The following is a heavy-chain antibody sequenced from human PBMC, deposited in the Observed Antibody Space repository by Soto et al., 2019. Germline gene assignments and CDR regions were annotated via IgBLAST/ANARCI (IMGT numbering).Heavy chain of an antibody. CDR1: GGSISSGGYY. V-gene: IGHV4-31*03. J-gene: IGHJ6*03. CDR2: IYYTGST. Sequence: QVQLQESGPGLVKPSQTLSLTCTVSGGSISSGGYYWSLIRQHPGKGLEWIGYIYYTGSTYYNPSLKSRVTISVDTSKNQFSLQLSSVTAADSAVYYCARESRDFYYYYLDVWGKGTTVTVSS. CDR3: ARESRDFYYYYLDV.